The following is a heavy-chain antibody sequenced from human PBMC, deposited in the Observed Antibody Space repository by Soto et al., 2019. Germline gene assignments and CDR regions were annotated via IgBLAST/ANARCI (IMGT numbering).Heavy chain of an antibody. J-gene: IGHJ6*01. D-gene: IGHD1-26*01. V-gene: IGHV5-51*01. CDR3: ARRSGSYDYYYGMDG. CDR2: IYPGDSDT. Sequence: GESLKISCKGSGYSFTSYWIGWVRQMPGKGLEWMGIIYPGDSDTRYSPSFQGQVTISADKSISTAYLQWSSLKASDTATYYCARRSGSYDYYYGMDGWGQGTTVTVAS. CDR1: GYSFTSYW.